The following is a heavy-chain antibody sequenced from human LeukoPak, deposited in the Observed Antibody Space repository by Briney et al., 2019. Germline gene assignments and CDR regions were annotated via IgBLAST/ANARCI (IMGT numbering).Heavy chain of an antibody. CDR3: ARPRSTRHWFDP. V-gene: IGHV4-34*01. CDR1: GFTFSSYA. D-gene: IGHD2-2*01. Sequence: GSLRLSCAASGFTFSSYAMSWVRQAPGKGLEWIGEINHSGSTNYNPSLKSRVTISVDTSKNQFSLKLSSVTAADTAVYYCARPRSTRHWFDPWGQGTLVTVSS. J-gene: IGHJ5*02. CDR2: INHSGST.